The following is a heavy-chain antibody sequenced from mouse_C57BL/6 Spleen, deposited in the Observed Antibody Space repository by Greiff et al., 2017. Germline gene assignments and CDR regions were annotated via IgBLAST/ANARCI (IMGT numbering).Heavy chain of an antibody. CDR1: GYAFSSYW. V-gene: IGHV1-80*01. J-gene: IGHJ3*01. Sequence: LQESGAELVKPGASVKISCKASGYAFSSYWMNWVKQRPGKGLEWIGQIYPGDGDTNYNGKFKGKATLTADKSSSTAYMQLSSLTSEDSAVYFCAAYDGSSYLRFAYWGQGTLVTVSA. CDR3: AAYDGSSYLRFAY. D-gene: IGHD1-1*01. CDR2: IYPGDGDT.